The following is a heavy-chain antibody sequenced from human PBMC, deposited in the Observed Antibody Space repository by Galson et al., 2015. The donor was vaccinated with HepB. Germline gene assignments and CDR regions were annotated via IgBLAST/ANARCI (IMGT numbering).Heavy chain of an antibody. CDR1: GFTFSSYA. CDR3: ARGDRGFDP. CDR2: ISYDGSNK. D-gene: IGHD3-22*01. J-gene: IGHJ5*02. Sequence: SLRLSCAASGFTFSSYAMHWVRQAPGKGLEWVAVISYDGSNKYYADSVKGRFTISRDNSKNTLYLQMNSLRAEDTAVYYCARGDRGFDPWGQGTLVTVSS. V-gene: IGHV3-30-3*01.